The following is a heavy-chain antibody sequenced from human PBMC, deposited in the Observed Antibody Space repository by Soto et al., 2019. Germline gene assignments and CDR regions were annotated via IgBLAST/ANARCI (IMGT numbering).Heavy chain of an antibody. CDR2: IKSKTDGGTT. D-gene: IGHD2-8*02. CDR3: TTALILYWFA. Sequence: EVQLVESGGGLVKPGGSLRLSCTASGFTFSNAWMSWVRQAPGKGPEWVGRIKSKTDGGTTDYAAPVKDRFTISRDDSQNTLYLQMNSLKIDDTALYYCTTALILYWFAWGQGTLVTVSS. V-gene: IGHV3-15*01. CDR1: GFTFSNAW. J-gene: IGHJ5*02.